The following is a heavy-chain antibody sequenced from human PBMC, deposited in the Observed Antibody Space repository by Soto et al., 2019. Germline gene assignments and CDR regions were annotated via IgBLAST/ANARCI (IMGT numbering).Heavy chain of an antibody. V-gene: IGHV1-69*13. CDR3: ARVRHITMVRGVNRGYYYYGMDV. J-gene: IGHJ6*02. Sequence: SVKVSCKASGGTFSSYAISWVRQAPGQGLEWMGGIIPIFGTANYAQKFQGRVTITADESTSTAYMELSSLRSEDTAVYYCARVRHITMVRGVNRGYYYYGMDVWGQGTTVTVSS. D-gene: IGHD3-10*01. CDR2: IIPIFGTA. CDR1: GGTFSSYA.